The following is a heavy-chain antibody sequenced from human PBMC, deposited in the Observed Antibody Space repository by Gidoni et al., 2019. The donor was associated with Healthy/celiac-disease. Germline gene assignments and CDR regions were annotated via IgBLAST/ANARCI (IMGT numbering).Heavy chain of an antibody. J-gene: IGHJ3*02. CDR2: ISSSSSYI. CDR3: ARDRKCRGFICSAFDI. V-gene: IGHV3-21*01. D-gene: IGHD3-10*02. Sequence: VSSISSSSSYIYYADSVKGRFTISRDNAKNSLYLQMNSLRAEDTAVYYCARDRKCRGFICSAFDIWGQGTMVTVSS.